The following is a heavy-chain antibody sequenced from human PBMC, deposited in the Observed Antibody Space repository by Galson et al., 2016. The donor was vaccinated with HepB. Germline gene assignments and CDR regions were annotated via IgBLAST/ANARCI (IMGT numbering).Heavy chain of an antibody. J-gene: IGHJ4*02. V-gene: IGHV3-53*01. Sequence: SLRLSCAASGFTVSTTYMTWVRQAPVRGLEWVSVIYNSGDTYYADSVRGRFTISRDISKNTVYLQMNTLRAEDTALYYCAGGHCSNGIRYNNPDWWGQGTLVTVSS. CDR1: GFTVSTTY. CDR3: AGGHCSNGIRYNNPDW. CDR2: IYNSGDT. D-gene: IGHD2-8*01.